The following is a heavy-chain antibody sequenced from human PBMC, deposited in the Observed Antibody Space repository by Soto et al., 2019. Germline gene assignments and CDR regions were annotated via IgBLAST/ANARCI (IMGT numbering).Heavy chain of an antibody. Sequence: GGSLRLSCVASGFTFSDYAINWVRQAPGKGLEWVSWFGITGKSGDYADSVRGRFTMSRDNARNSVHLQMSSLRDEDTAVYYCARDHYYAFDIWGQGTMVTVSS. J-gene: IGHJ3*02. V-gene: IGHV3-48*02. CDR3: ARDHYYAFDI. D-gene: IGHD1-26*01. CDR2: FGITGKSG. CDR1: GFTFSDYA.